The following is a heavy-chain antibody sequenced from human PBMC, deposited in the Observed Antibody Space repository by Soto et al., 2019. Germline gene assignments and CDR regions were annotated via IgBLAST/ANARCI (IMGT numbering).Heavy chain of an antibody. V-gene: IGHV3-30*18. J-gene: IGHJ4*02. D-gene: IGHD1-1*01. Sequence: QVQLVESGGGVVQPGRSLRLSCAASGFTFSSYGMHWVRQAPGKGLEWVAVISYDGSNKYYADSVKGRVTISRDNAKNTLYLQMNSLRAEDTAVYYCAKEGSDDIYPPDLDYWGQGTLVTVSS. CDR2: ISYDGSNK. CDR3: AKEGSDDIYPPDLDY. CDR1: GFTFSSYG.